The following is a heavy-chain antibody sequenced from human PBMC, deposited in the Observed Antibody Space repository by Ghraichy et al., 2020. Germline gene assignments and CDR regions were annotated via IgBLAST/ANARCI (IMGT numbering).Heavy chain of an antibody. V-gene: IGHV4-34*01. D-gene: IGHD2-2*01. CDR2: INHSGST. CDR3: ARVRLLSYCSSTSCYITGRRDAFDI. Sequence: SETLSLTCAVYGGSFSGYYWSWIRQPPGKGLEWIGEINHSGSTNYNPSLKSRVTISVDTSKNQFSLKLSSVTAADTAVYYCARVRLLSYCSSTSCYITGRRDAFDIWGQGTMVTVSS. CDR1: GGSFSGYY. J-gene: IGHJ3*02.